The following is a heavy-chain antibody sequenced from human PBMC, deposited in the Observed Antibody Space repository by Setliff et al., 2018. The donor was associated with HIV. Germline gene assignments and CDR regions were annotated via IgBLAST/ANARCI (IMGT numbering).Heavy chain of an antibody. CDR2: IYYRGST. CDR1: GGSISSGSYY. Sequence: PSETLSLTCTVSGGSISSGSYYWTWIRQPAGKGLEWIGYIYYRGSTDYNPSLKSRVTISIDTSKNQFSLKLSSVTAADTAVYYCARSVDTTLVPAYYFDYWGQGTLVTVSS. D-gene: IGHD5-18*01. CDR3: ARSVDTTLVPAYYFDY. V-gene: IGHV4-61*10. J-gene: IGHJ4*02.